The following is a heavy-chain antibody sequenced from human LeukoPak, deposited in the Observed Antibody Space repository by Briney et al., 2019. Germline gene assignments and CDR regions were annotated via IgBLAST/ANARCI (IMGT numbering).Heavy chain of an antibody. V-gene: IGHV4-59*08. D-gene: IGHD3-22*01. CDR2: IYNSANT. CDR3: ARRFSSLSDGDGYYYGDDAIDV. J-gene: IGHJ3*01. Sequence: SETLSLNCSVSGDSINSSYWSWIGQPPGKGLEWIGNIYNSANTNYNPSLQSRVTMSVDTSKSQFSLQLTSVSAADTAVYYCARRFSSLSDGDGYYYGDDAIDVCGQRTLVTVSS. CDR1: GDSINSSY.